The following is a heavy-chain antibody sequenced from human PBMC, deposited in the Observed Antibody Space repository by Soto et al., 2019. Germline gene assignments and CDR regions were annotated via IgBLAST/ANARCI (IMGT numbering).Heavy chain of an antibody. J-gene: IGHJ6*02. Sequence: QVQLVQSGADVKKPGSSVKVSCKASGGTFSSYAISWVRQAPGQGLEWMGGIIPIFGTANYAQKFQGRVTITADNSTGTAYMELSSLRSEDTDVYYCVSRMPPNVRYGMAVWGQGTTVKVSS. D-gene: IGHD2-2*01. V-gene: IGHV1-69*06. CDR1: GGTFSSYA. CDR2: IIPIFGTA. CDR3: VSRMPPNVRYGMAV.